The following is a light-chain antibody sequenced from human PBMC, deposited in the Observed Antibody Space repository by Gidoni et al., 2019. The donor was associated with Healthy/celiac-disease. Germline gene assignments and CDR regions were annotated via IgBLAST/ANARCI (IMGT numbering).Light chain of an antibody. CDR3: QQLNSYPLT. CDR1: QGISSY. Sequence: DIKLTQSPSFLSASVGDRVTITCRASQGISSYLAWYQQKPGKAPKLLIYAASTLQRGVPSRFSGSGSGTEFTLTISSLQPEDFATYSCQQLNSYPLTFGGGTKVEIK. J-gene: IGKJ4*01. V-gene: IGKV1-9*01. CDR2: AAS.